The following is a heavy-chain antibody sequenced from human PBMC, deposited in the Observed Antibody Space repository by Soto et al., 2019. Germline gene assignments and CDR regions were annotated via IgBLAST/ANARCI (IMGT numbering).Heavy chain of an antibody. CDR2: INPNSGGT. CDR1: GYTFTGYY. J-gene: IGHJ4*02. V-gene: IGHV1-2*02. Sequence: QVQLVQSGAEVKKPGASVKVSCKASGYTFTGYYLHWVRQAPGQGLEWMGWINPNSGGTNYAQKFQGRVTMTRDTSISTAYMELSSLRCDDTAVDYCARGRTGTTSYFDYWGQGNLVTVSS. D-gene: IGHD1-1*01. CDR3: ARGRTGTTSYFDY.